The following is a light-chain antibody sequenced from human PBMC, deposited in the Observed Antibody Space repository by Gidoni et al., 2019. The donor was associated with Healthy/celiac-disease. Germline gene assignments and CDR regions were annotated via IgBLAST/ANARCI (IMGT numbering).Light chain of an antibody. CDR1: QCVGSIN. CDR2: GAS. J-gene: IGKJ1*01. CDR3: QRYGSSPRT. V-gene: IGKV3-20*01. Sequence: EIVLTQPPRTLTLSPGEEAPLSCRASQCVGSINFPWYQQKPGQAPRLLICGASSRAPGIPDRFSGSGSETDFTLTISRLEPRDFAVYYCQRYGSSPRTCGQGTKVEIK.